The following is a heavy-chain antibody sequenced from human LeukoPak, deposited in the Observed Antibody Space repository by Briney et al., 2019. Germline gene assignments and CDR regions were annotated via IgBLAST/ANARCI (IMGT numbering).Heavy chain of an antibody. Sequence: SETLSLTCTVSGGSISSYYWSWIRQPPGKGLEWIGYIYYSGSTNYNPSLKSRVTISVDTSKNQFSLKLGSVTAADTAVYYCARGGQLWQYFDYWGQGTLVTVSS. CDR2: IYYSGST. CDR3: ARGGQLWQYFDY. CDR1: GGSISSYY. D-gene: IGHD5-18*01. J-gene: IGHJ4*02. V-gene: IGHV4-59*01.